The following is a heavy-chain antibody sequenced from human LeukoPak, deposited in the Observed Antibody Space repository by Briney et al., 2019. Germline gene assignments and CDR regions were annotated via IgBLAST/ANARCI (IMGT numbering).Heavy chain of an antibody. D-gene: IGHD6-13*01. J-gene: IGHJ4*02. Sequence: GASVKVSCKASGYTFTSYDINWVRQAPGQGLEWMGWVGANSYNPQYAQKFQGRVAMTTDTSASIAYMELRSLSFEDTAVYYCATDRFSSSWYSDWGQGTLVIVSS. CDR1: GYTFTSYD. V-gene: IGHV1-18*01. CDR3: ATDRFSSSWYSD. CDR2: VGANSYNP.